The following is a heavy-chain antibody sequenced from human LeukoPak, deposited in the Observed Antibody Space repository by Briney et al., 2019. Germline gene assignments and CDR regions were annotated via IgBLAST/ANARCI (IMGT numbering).Heavy chain of an antibody. CDR1: GYTFTSYA. Sequence: ASVKVSCKASGYTFTSYAMNWVRQAPGQGLEWMGWINTNTGNPTYAQGFTGRFVFSLDTSVSTAYLQISSLKAEDTAVYYCARGCSSTSCLSYYYYGMDVWGQGTTVTVSS. V-gene: IGHV7-4-1*02. J-gene: IGHJ6*02. D-gene: IGHD2-2*01. CDR2: INTNTGNP. CDR3: ARGCSSTSCLSYYYYGMDV.